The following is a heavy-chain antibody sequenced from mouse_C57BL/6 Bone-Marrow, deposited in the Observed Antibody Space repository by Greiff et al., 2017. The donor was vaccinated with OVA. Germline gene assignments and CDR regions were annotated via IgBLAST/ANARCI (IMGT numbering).Heavy chain of an antibody. CDR1: GYTFTSYW. V-gene: IGHV1-5*01. CDR2: IYPGNSDT. D-gene: IGHD3-2*02. CDR3: TMLRLPPFDY. Sequence: VQLQQSGTVLARPGASVKMSCKTSGYTFTSYWMHWVKQRPGQGLEWIGAIYPGNSDTSSNQKFKGKAKLTAVTSANTAYMDLSSLTNEDSAVYYGTMLRLPPFDYWGQGTTLTVSS. J-gene: IGHJ2*01.